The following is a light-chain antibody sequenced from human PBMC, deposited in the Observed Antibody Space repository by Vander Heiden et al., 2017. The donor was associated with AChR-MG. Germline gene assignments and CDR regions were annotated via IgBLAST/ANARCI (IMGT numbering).Light chain of an antibody. Sequence: QSALTQPASVSGAPGQSITISCTGTRRDVGNYNLVSWYQQHPGKAPKVMIYEGSKRTSGISNRFSGSKSGNTASLTISGLQTEDEADYYCCSYAGSDTWVFGGGTKLTVL. CDR3: CSYAGSDTWV. CDR2: EGS. CDR1: RRDVGNYNL. V-gene: IGLV2-23*01. J-gene: IGLJ3*02.